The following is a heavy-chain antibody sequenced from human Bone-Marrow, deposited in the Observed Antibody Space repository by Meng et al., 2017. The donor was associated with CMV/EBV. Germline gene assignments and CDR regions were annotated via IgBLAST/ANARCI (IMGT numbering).Heavy chain of an antibody. D-gene: IGHD2-21*02. CDR3: ASQPPAIGYYYGMDV. J-gene: IGHJ6*02. Sequence: GGSLRLSCAASGFTFSSYGMHWVRQAPGKGLEWVSYIDSSGSTIYYADSVKGRFTIPRDNAKNSLYLQMKSLRAEDTAVYFCASQPPAIGYYYGMDVWGQGTTVTVSS. CDR2: IDSSGSTI. V-gene: IGHV3-48*04. CDR1: GFTFSSYG.